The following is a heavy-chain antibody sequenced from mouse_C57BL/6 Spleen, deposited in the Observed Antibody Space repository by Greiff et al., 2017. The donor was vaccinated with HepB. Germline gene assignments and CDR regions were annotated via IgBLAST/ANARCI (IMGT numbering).Heavy chain of an antibody. V-gene: IGHV5-6*01. CDR3: ARQNYSYYFDY. D-gene: IGHD1-1*01. CDR2: ISSGGSYT. J-gene: IGHJ2*01. Sequence: EVQLVESGGDLVKPGGSLKLSCAASGFTFSSYGMSWVRQTPDKRLEWVATISSGGSYTYYPDSVKGRFTISRDNAKNTLYLQMSSLKSEDTAMYYCARQNYSYYFDYWGQGTTLTVSS. CDR1: GFTFSSYG.